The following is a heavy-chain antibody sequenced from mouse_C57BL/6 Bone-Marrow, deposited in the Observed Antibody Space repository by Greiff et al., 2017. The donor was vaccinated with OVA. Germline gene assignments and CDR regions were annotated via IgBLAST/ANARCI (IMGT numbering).Heavy chain of an antibody. CDR1: GYTFTDHT. J-gene: IGHJ1*03. CDR3: AREEVNGNYIWYFDV. Sequence: QVQLQQSDAELVKPGASVKISCKVSGYTFTDHTIHWMKQRPEQGLAWIGYIYPRDGSTKYNEKFKGKATLTADTSSSTAYMQLNSLTSEDSAVDFCAREEVNGNYIWYFDVWGTGTTVTVSS. D-gene: IGHD2-1*01. V-gene: IGHV1-78*01. CDR2: IYPRDGST.